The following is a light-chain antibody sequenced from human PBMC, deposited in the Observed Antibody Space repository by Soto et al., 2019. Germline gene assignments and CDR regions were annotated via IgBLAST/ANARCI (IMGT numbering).Light chain of an antibody. CDR2: DVN. V-gene: IGLV2-8*01. CDR1: SSDVGGYTF. Sequence: QSVLTQSPSASGSPGQSVTISCTGTSSDVGGYTFVSWYQQHPGKAPKLMIYDVNKRPSGVPDRFSGSKSGNAASLTVSGLQAEDEADYYCASNVGNNNVVFGGGTKVTVL. CDR3: ASNVGNNNVV. J-gene: IGLJ2*01.